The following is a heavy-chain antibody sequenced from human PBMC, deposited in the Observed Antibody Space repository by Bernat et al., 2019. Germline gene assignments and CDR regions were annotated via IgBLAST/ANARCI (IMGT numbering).Heavy chain of an antibody. J-gene: IGHJ4*02. V-gene: IGHV1-24*01. D-gene: IGHD6-6*01. CDR2: FVPKVGET. CDR3: ATLPQEIADRPILVDV. Sequence: QVQLVQSGAEVKKPGASVKVSCKVSGYTLTELSMHWVRQAPGKGLEWMGGFVPKVGETIYAQKFQGRVTMTEDTSTDTAYMELSSLRSEDTAVYYCATLPQEIADRPILVDVWGQGTLVTVSS. CDR1: GYTLTELS.